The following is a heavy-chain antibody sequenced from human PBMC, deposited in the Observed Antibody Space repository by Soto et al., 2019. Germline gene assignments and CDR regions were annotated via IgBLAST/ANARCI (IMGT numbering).Heavy chain of an antibody. CDR2: IKQDGSEK. V-gene: IGHV3-7*01. D-gene: IGHD2-2*01. CDR1: GFTFSIYY. CDR3: ARDSGVVAHSFSYYNMDV. Sequence: GSLRLSCAASGFTFSIYYMSWVRQAPGKGLEWVANIKQDGSEKYYVDSVKGRFTISRDNAKNSLYLQMNSLRAEDTAVYYCARDSGVVAHSFSYYNMDVWGQGTTVTVSS. J-gene: IGHJ6*02.